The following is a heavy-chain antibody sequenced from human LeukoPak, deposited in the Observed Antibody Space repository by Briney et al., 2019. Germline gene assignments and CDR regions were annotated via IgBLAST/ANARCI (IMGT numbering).Heavy chain of an antibody. V-gene: IGHV1-2*04. D-gene: IGHD3-10*01. CDR2: INPNSGGT. J-gene: IGHJ4*02. Sequence: ASVKVSCKASGYTFTGYYMHWVRQAPGQGLEWMGWINPNSGGTNYAQKFQGWVTMTRDTSISTAYMELSRLRSDDTAVYYCARVRGGGYYGSGSDYWGQGTLVTVSS. CDR3: ARVRGGGYYGSGSDY. CDR1: GYTFTGYY.